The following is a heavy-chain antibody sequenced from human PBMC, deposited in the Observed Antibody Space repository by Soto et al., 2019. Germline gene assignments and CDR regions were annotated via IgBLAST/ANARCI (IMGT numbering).Heavy chain of an antibody. D-gene: IGHD1-26*01. Sequence: SETLSLTCAVSGGSISSGGYSWSWIRQPPGKGLEWIGYIYHSGSTYYNPSLKSRVTISVDRSKNQFSLKLSSVTAADTAVYYCARARGSGSSKYYFDYWGQGTLVTAPQ. CDR2: IYHSGST. J-gene: IGHJ4*02. V-gene: IGHV4-30-2*01. CDR1: GGSISSGGYS. CDR3: ARARGSGSSKYYFDY.